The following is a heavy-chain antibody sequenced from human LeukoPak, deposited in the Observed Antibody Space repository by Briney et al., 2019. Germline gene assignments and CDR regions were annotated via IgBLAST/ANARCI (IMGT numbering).Heavy chain of an antibody. CDR1: GFTFSSYT. CDR2: ISSSSSTI. J-gene: IGHJ4*02. CDR3: ARDLSGYHTVFDY. Sequence: PGGSLRLSCAASGFTFSSYTMNWVRQAPGKGLEWFSYISSSSSTIYYADSVKGRFTISRDNAKNSLYLQMNSLRAEDTAVCYCARDLSGYHTVFDYWGQGTLVTVSS. D-gene: IGHD3-3*01. V-gene: IGHV3-48*01.